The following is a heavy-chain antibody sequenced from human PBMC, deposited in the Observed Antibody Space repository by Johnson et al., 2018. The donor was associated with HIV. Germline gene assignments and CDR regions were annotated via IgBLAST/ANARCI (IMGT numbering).Heavy chain of an antibody. V-gene: IGHV3-11*04. CDR2: VSGSSSGI. J-gene: IGHJ3*02. CDR1: GFTFSDYY. Sequence: QVQLVESGGGLVKPGGSLRLSCAASGFTFSDYYMSWIRQAPGKGLEWVSYVSGSSSGIYYADPVKGRFTISRDNAKNSLYLQMDSLRAEDTAVYYCARVYSGSYSDAFDIWGRGIMVTVAS. CDR3: ARVYSGSYSDAFDI. D-gene: IGHD1-26*01.